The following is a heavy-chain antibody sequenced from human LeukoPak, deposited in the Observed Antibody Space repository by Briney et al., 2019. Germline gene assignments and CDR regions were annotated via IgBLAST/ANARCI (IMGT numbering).Heavy chain of an antibody. V-gene: IGHV3-21*01. D-gene: IGHD2-2*01. CDR2: ISSSSSYI. J-gene: IGHJ4*02. CDR1: GFSFSSYS. CDR3: ARILRDCSSTSCLSDY. Sequence: GGSLRLSCVASGFSFSSYSMNWVRQAPGKGLEWVSSISSSSSYIYYADSVKGRFTISRDNAKNSLYLQMNSLRAEDTAVYYCARILRDCSSTSCLSDYWGQGTLVTVSS.